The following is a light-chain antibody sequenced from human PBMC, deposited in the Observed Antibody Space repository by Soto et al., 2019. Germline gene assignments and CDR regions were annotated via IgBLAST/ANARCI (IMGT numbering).Light chain of an antibody. CDR2: KAS. CDR1: QSVSIC. V-gene: IGKV1-5*03. J-gene: IGKJ2*01. CDR3: KQCDIYPYT. Sequence: DIQMTQSPSTLSASVGDRVTITCRASQSVSICLAWYQQKPGKAPKLLIYKASSLESGVPSRFSGSGSGTEFTLTISTLHPYVFAIYYCKQCDIYPYTFGQGTKLEIK.